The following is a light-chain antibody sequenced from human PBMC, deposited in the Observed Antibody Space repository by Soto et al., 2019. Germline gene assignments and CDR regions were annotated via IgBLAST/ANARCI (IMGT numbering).Light chain of an antibody. V-gene: IGLV2-8*01. Sequence: QSVLTQPPSASGSPGQSVTVSCTGSSSDIGVYNYVSWYQQHAGKAPKLMIFEVNKRPSGVPDRFSGSKSGNTASLTVSGLQAEDEAEYYCSSYAGSNNLIFGGGTKLTVL. CDR1: SSDIGVYNY. CDR3: SSYAGSNNLI. CDR2: EVN. J-gene: IGLJ2*01.